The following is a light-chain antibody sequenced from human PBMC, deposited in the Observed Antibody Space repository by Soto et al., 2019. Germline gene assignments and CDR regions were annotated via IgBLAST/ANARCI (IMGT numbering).Light chain of an antibody. CDR1: QSVSSN. V-gene: IGKV3-15*01. J-gene: IGKJ5*01. CDR3: QQYDNWPPFT. CDR2: GAS. Sequence: EIVMTQSPATLSVSPGERATLSCRASQSVSSNLAWYHQKPGQAPRLLIYGASTRATGIPARFSGSGSGTEFTLTISSLQSEDFAVYFCQQYDNWPPFTFGQGTRLEMK.